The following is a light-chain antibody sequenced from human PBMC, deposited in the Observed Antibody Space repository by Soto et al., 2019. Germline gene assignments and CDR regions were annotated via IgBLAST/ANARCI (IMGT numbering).Light chain of an antibody. J-gene: IGKJ5*01. CDR3: QQAYSFPIT. V-gene: IGKV1D-12*01. Sequence: DIQVTQSPSSVSASVGDRVTITCRASQDIAAYLAWYQHKPGRAPELLIRAASTLQSGVPSRFIGSGSGTDFTLTINSLQPEDFATYYCQQAYSFPITFGQGTRLDI. CDR1: QDIAAY. CDR2: AAS.